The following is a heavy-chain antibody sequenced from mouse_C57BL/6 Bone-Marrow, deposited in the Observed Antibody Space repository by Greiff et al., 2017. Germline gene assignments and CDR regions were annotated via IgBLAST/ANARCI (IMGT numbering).Heavy chain of an antibody. CDR1: GFTFSSYA. CDR2: ISSGGDYI. CDR3: TRDPPVVATDWCCDV. V-gene: IGHV5-9-1*02. D-gene: IGHD1-1*01. J-gene: IGHJ1*03. Sequence: EVQLVESGEGLVKPGGSLKLSCAASGFTFSSYAMSWVRQTPEKRLEWVAYISSGGDYIYYADTVKGRFTISRDNARNTLYLQMSSLKSEDTAMYYCTRDPPVVATDWCCDVWGTGTTVTVSA.